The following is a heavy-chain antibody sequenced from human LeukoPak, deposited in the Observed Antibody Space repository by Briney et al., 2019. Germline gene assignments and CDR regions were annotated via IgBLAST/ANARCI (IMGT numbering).Heavy chain of an antibody. J-gene: IGHJ5*02. D-gene: IGHD3-10*01. CDR1: GGSISSSSYY. V-gene: IGHV4-39*01. CDR3: ARAAGYYYGSGSYSHLFWFDP. Sequence: PSETLSLTCTVSGGSISSSSYYWGWIRQPPGKGLEWIGSIYYSGSTYYNPSLKSRVTISVDTSKNQFSLKLSSVTAADAAVYYCARAAGYYYGSGSYSHLFWFDPWGQGTLVTVSS. CDR2: IYYSGST.